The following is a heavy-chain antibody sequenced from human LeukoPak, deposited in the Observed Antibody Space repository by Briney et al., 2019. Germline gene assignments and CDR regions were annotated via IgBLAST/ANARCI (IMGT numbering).Heavy chain of an antibody. D-gene: IGHD3-22*01. CDR2: TYYRSKWYN. J-gene: IGHJ3*02. CDR3: ARDHDSSGYYYSAFDI. V-gene: IGHV6-1*01. CDR1: GDSVSSNSAA. Sequence: SQTLSLTCAISGDSVSSNSAAWNWIRQSPSRGLEWLGRTYYRSKWYNDYAVSVKSRITINPDTSKNQFSLQLNSVTPKDTAVYYCARDHDSSGYYYSAFDIWGQGTMVTVSS.